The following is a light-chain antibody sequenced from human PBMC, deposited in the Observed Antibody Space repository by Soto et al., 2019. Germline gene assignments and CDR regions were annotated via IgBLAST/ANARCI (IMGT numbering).Light chain of an antibody. CDR2: DAS. J-gene: IGKJ4*01. CDR3: QHYDIWPLT. CDR1: QSVSSSY. V-gene: IGKV3-15*01. Sequence: EIVSTQSPGTLSLSRGERATLSWSASQSVSSSYLAWYQQKPGQAPRLLIYDASTRATGIPARFSGSGSGTEFTLTISDLQSEDFAVYFCQHYDIWPLTFGGGTKVDVK.